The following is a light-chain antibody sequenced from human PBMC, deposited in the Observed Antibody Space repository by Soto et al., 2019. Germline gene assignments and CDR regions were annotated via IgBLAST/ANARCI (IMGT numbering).Light chain of an antibody. CDR2: GAS. CDR1: QHLTTTY. CDR3: QQYDSSFT. V-gene: IGKV3-20*01. J-gene: IGKJ4*01. Sequence: IVLTQSPATLSLSPGESATLSCTASQHLTTTYIAWYQQKFGQAPRLLIYGASTRATGTPDRFAGGGFGTDFTLTISRVEPEDFAVYYCQQYDSSFTFGGGTKVEMK.